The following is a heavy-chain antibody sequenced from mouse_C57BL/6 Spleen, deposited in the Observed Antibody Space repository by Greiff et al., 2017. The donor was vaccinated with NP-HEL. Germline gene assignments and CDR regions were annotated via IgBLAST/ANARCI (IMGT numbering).Heavy chain of an antibody. J-gene: IGHJ4*01. CDR3: ARGGYDERAWVYAMDY. CDR2: RNPNSGST. D-gene: IGHD2-2*01. V-gene: IGHV1-64*01. CDR1: GDTFTSYG. Sequence: QVQLQQPGAELVKPGASVKLSCKASGDTFTSYGMHWVKQRPGKGRERSGRRNPNSGSTNYNEKFKSKATLTVDKSSSTAYMQLSSLTSEDSAVYYYARGGYDERAWVYAMDYWGQGTSVTVSS.